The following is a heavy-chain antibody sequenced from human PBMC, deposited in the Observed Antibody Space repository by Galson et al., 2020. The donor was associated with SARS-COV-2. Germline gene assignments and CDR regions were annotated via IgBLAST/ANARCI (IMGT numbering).Heavy chain of an antibody. Sequence: SETLSLTCAVYGGSFSGYYWSWIRQPPGKGLEWIGEINHSGSTNYNPSLKSRVTISVDTSKNQFSLKLSSVTAADTAVYYCARWGGSYWSDAFDIWGQGTMVTVSS. CDR1: GGSFSGYY. V-gene: IGHV4-34*01. CDR3: ARWGGSYWSDAFDI. D-gene: IGHD1-26*01. CDR2: INHSGST. J-gene: IGHJ3*02.